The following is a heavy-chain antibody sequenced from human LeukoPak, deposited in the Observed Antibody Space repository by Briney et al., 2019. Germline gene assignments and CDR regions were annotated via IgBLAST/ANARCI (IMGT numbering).Heavy chain of an antibody. D-gene: IGHD2-21*02. CDR3: ARGDPHRFDP. J-gene: IGHJ5*02. CDR2: IYYSGST. V-gene: IGHV4-31*03. Sequence: SETLSLTCTVSGGSISSGGYYWSWLRPPPGKAREWIGYIYYSGSTYYNPSLKSRVTISVDTSKNQFSLKLSSVTAADTAVYYCARGDPHRFDPWGQGTRATVTS. CDR1: GGSISSGGYY.